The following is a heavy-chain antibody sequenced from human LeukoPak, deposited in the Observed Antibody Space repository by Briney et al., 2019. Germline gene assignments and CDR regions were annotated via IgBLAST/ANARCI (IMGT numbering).Heavy chain of an antibody. V-gene: IGHV3-23*01. D-gene: IGHD2-15*01. CDR2: ISGSGGST. J-gene: IGHJ4*02. CDR1: GFTFSSYA. Sequence: GGSLRLSCAASGFTFSSYAMSWVRQAPGKGLEWVSAISGSGGSTYYADSVKGRFTISRDNSKNTLYLQMNSLRAEDTAVYYCAKSYVVVAATSVYYFDYWGQGTLVTVFS. CDR3: AKSYVVVAATSVYYFDY.